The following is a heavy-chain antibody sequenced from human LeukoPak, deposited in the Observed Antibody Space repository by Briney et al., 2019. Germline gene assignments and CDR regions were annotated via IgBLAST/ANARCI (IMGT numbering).Heavy chain of an antibody. Sequence: SETLSLTCGVSGGSVINTNWWTWVRQPPGKGLEWIGEVHLDGRTNYNPSIESRLTMSVDVSENQVSLKLTSVTAADTAVYYCAREGGFYRPLDYSGQGTLVTVSS. CDR3: AREGGFYRPLDY. J-gene: IGHJ4*02. D-gene: IGHD3-3*01. CDR2: VHLDGRT. CDR1: GGSVINTNW. V-gene: IGHV4-4*02.